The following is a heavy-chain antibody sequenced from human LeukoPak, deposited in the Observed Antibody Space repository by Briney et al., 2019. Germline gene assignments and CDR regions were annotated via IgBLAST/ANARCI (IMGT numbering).Heavy chain of an antibody. V-gene: IGHV3-23*01. Sequence: PGGSLRLSCAASGFTFSSYAMSWVRQAPGKGLEWVSAISGSGGSTYYADSVKGRFTISRDNSKNTLYLQMNSLRAEDTAVYYCAKEGLITMVRGVSSWFDPWGQGTLVTVSS. CDR1: GFTFSSYA. CDR3: AKEGLITMVRGVSSWFDP. CDR2: ISGSGGST. D-gene: IGHD3-10*01. J-gene: IGHJ5*02.